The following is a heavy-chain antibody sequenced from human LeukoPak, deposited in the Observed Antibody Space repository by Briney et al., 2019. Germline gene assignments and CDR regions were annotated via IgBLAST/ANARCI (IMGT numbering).Heavy chain of an antibody. Sequence: GGSLRLSCAASGFTFSSYGMHWVRQAPGKGLEWVAVISYDGSNKYYADSVKGRFTISRDDSKNALFLQMNSLRAEDTAVYYCARPYYYDSSGYWAKYWGQGTLVTVSS. CDR2: ISYDGSNK. CDR1: GFTFSSYG. V-gene: IGHV3-30*03. CDR3: ARPYYYDSSGYWAKY. J-gene: IGHJ4*02. D-gene: IGHD3-22*01.